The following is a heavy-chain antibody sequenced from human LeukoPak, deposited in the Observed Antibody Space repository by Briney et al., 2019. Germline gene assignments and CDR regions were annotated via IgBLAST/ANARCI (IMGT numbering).Heavy chain of an antibody. CDR2: ISGSGGST. D-gene: IGHD4-17*01. CDR3: AREYGDYVSYMDV. CDR1: GFTFSSYA. Sequence: GGSLRLSCAASGFTFSSYAMSWVRQAPGKGLEWVSAISGSGGSTYYADSVKGRFTISRDNAKNSLYLQMNSLRAEDTAVYYCAREYGDYVSYMDVWGKGTTVTVSS. V-gene: IGHV3-23*01. J-gene: IGHJ6*03.